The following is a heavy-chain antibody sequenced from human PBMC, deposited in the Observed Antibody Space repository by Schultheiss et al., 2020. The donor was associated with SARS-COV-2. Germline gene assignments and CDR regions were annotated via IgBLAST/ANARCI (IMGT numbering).Heavy chain of an antibody. CDR2: IDTDGSTT. CDR1: GFTFSSYS. V-gene: IGHV3-74*01. J-gene: IGHJ3*02. CDR3: ARDQGCSSTSCDLDAFDI. D-gene: IGHD2-2*01. Sequence: GGSLRLSCAASGFTFSSYSMNWVRQAPGKGLEWVSRIDTDGSTTSYADSVKGRFTISRDNAKNTLYLQMNRLRAEDTAVYYCARDQGCSSTSCDLDAFDIWGQGTMVTVSS.